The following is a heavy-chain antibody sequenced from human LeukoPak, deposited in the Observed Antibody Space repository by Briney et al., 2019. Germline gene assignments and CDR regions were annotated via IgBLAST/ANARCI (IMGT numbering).Heavy chain of an antibody. D-gene: IGHD1-26*01. Sequence: ASVKVSCKASGYTFTNYYLHWVRQAPGQGLEWMGFINPSGGSTSYAQKFQGRVTMTGDTSTNTVYMELSSLRSEDTAVYYCARNSGSGLDYWGQGTLVTVSS. V-gene: IGHV1-46*01. CDR1: GYTFTNYY. J-gene: IGHJ4*02. CDR2: INPSGGST. CDR3: ARNSGSGLDY.